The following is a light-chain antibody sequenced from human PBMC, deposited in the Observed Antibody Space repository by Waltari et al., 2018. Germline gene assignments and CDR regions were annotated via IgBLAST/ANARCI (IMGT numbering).Light chain of an antibody. J-gene: IGLJ2*01. CDR1: RSNIGAGYD. CDR2: ANN. CDR3: QSYDSSLSGVV. Sequence: QSVLTQPPSVSGAPGQRVTISCTGSRSNIGAGYDVHWYQQLPGTAPKLLIHANNNRPSGGPGPFSGPKAGPSASLAITGVQAEDEADYYCQSYDSSLSGVVFGGGTKLTVL. V-gene: IGLV1-40*01.